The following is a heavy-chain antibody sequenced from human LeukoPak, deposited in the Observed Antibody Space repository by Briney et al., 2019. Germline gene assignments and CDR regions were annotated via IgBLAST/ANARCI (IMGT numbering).Heavy chain of an antibody. J-gene: IGHJ4*02. CDR1: GDSVCNYG. CDR3: ARDNFGSLDF. CDR2: VYASGINSD. V-gene: IGHV4-59*02. D-gene: IGHD3-10*01. Sequence: SETLSLSCSVSGDSVCNYGWSWARQPPEKGLEWIGYVYASGINSDNQNPALKSRVTISVDTWRNQFSLRLNSVTAADTAIYYCARDNFGSLDFWGQGALVTVSS.